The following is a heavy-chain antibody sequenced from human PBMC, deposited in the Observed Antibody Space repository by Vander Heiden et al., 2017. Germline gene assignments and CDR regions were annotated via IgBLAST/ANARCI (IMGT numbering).Heavy chain of an antibody. CDR3: ARDIRPPRTPRGAPSSIGY. D-gene: IGHD2-15*01. Sequence: QVQLVESGGGVVQPGRSLRPSCAASGFTFSSSAMHWVRQAPGKGLEWVAVISYDGSNKYYADSVKGRFTISRDNSKNTLYLQMNSLRAEETAVYYCARDIRPPRTPRGAPSSIGYWGQGTLVTVSS. CDR1: GFTFSSSA. V-gene: IGHV3-30-3*01. J-gene: IGHJ4*02. CDR2: ISYDGSNK.